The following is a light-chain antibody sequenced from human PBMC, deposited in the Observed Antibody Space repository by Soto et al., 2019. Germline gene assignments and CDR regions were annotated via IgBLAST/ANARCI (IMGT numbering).Light chain of an antibody. J-gene: IGKJ1*01. CDR2: GAS. CDR1: QGISTY. V-gene: IGKV1-9*01. CDR3: QQLNSYPRT. Sequence: QLTQSPSSLSASVGDRVTITCRASQGISTYLAWYQQKPGKAPKLLIYGASTLQSGVPSRFSGSGSGTAFTLTISSLQPEDFANYYCQQLNSYPRTFGQGTRVEIK.